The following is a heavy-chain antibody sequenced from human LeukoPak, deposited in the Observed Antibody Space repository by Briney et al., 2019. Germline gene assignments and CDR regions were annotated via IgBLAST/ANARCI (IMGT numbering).Heavy chain of an antibody. CDR3: ARGDRVVVVPAAKPGDNFDY. Sequence: GSLRLSCAASGFTFSSYAMHWVRQAPGKGLEWVAVISYDGSNKYYADSVKGRFTISRDNSKNTLYLQMNSLRAEDTAVYYCARGDRVVVVPAAKPGDNFDYWGQGTLVTVSS. V-gene: IGHV3-30-3*01. D-gene: IGHD2-2*01. CDR2: ISYDGSNK. J-gene: IGHJ4*02. CDR1: GFTFSSYA.